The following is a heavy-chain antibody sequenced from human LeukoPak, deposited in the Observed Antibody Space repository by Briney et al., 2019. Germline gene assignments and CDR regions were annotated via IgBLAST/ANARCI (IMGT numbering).Heavy chain of an antibody. Sequence: PAASVKVSCKASGYTFTGYYMHWVRQAPGQGLEWMGWINPNSGGTNYAQKFQGRVTMTTDKSINTVFMELSGLTSDDTALYYCARGPNHYYYMDFWGKGTTVSVSS. V-gene: IGHV1-2*02. CDR2: INPNSGGT. J-gene: IGHJ6*03. CDR1: GYTFTGYY. D-gene: IGHD2-8*01. CDR3: ARGPNHYYYMDF.